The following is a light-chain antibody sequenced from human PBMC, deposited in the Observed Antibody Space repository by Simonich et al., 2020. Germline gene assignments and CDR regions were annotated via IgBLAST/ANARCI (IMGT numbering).Light chain of an antibody. CDR3: QQYYSTPFT. CDR1: QSVSSN. Sequence: EIVMTQSPATLSVSPGERATLPCRASQSVSSNLAWYQQKPGQAPRLLIYGASTRATGIPARFSGSGSGTDFTLTISSLQAEDVAVYYCQQYYSTPFTFGPGTKVDIK. CDR2: GAS. V-gene: IGKV3-15*01. J-gene: IGKJ3*01.